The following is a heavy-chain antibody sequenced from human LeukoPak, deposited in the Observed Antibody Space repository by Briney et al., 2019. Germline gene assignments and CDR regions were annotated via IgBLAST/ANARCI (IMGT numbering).Heavy chain of an antibody. CDR2: INHSGST. Sequence: NPSETLSLTCAVYGGSFSGYYWSWIRQPPGKGLEWIGEINHSGSTNYNPSLKSRVTISVDTSKNQFSLKLSSVTAADTAVYYCARGTTRGPYSSGCYKNNWFDPWGQETLVTVSS. D-gene: IGHD6-19*01. CDR3: ARGTTRGPYSSGCYKNNWFDP. V-gene: IGHV4-34*01. J-gene: IGHJ5*02. CDR1: GGSFSGYY.